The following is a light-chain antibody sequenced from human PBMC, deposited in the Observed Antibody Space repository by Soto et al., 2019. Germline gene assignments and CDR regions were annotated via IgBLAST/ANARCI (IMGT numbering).Light chain of an antibody. CDR3: CSYAGSYTYI. CDR1: SSDVGGYNY. Sequence: QSALTQPRSVAGSHGQSVTISCTGTSSDVGGYNYVSWYQQNPGKAPKLMIYDVSKRPSGVPDRFSGSKSGNTASLTISGHQAEDEADYYCCSYAGSYTYIFGTGTKVTVL. CDR2: DVS. V-gene: IGLV2-11*01. J-gene: IGLJ1*01.